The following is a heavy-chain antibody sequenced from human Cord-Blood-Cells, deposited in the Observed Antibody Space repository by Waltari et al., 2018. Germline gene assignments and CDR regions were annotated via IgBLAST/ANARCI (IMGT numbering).Heavy chain of an antibody. CDR2: ISSSGSTI. D-gene: IGHD3-10*01. Sequence: EVQLVESGGGLVQPGGSLRLSCAASVFTFSSYEMNWVRQAPGKGLEWVSYISSSGSTIYYADSVKGRFTISRDNAKNSLYLQMNSLRAEDTAVYYCARDDPGRGFDYWGQGTLVTVSS. J-gene: IGHJ4*02. CDR1: VFTFSSYE. V-gene: IGHV3-48*03. CDR3: ARDDPGRGFDY.